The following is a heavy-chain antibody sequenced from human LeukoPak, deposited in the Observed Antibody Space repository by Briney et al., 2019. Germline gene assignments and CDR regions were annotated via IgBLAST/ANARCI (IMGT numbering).Heavy chain of an antibody. D-gene: IGHD1-26*01. CDR2: ISSSSTYI. CDR3: ARDEGAPNFDY. J-gene: IGHJ4*02. V-gene: IGHV3-21*01. Sequence: GGSLRLSCAASGFTFSSYSMNWVRQAPGKGLEWVSSISSSSTYIYYADSVKGRFTISRDNAKNSLYLQMNSLRADDTAVYYCARDEGAPNFDYWGQGTLVIVSS. CDR1: GFTFSSYS.